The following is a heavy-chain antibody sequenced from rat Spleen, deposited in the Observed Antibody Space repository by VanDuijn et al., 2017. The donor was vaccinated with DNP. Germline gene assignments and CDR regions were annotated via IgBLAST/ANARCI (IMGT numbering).Heavy chain of an antibody. D-gene: IGHD1-2*01. J-gene: IGHJ4*01. CDR1: GFTFSDYN. V-gene: IGHV5S10*01. CDR3: ATRDYYSTYQGAMGA. CDR2: VIYDDSTT. Sequence: EVQLVESGGGLVQPGRSLKLSCAASGFTFSDYNMAWVRQAPKKGLEWVATVIYDDSTTYYRDSVKGRFTISRDNAKSTLYLQMDSLRSEDTATYYWATRDYYSTYQGAMGAWGQGTSVTVSS.